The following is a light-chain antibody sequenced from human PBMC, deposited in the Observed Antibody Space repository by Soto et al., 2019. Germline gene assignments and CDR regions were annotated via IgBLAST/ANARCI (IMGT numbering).Light chain of an antibody. Sequence: EVVMTQSPATLSVSPGEGVTLSCRASQGIGDTLAWYQHKPGQTPRLLIYDTSTRATGVPARFSGSRSGPEFTLTISRVEPEDFAVFYCQHYGSSPLTFGGGTKVEIK. J-gene: IGKJ4*01. CDR1: QGIGDT. CDR2: DTS. CDR3: QHYGSSPLT. V-gene: IGKV3-15*01.